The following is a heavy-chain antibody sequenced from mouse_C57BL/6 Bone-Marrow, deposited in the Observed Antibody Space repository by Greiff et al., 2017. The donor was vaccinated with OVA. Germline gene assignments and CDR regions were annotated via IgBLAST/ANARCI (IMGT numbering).Heavy chain of an antibody. J-gene: IGHJ4*01. D-gene: IGHD1-1*01. CDR3: VRSTVVGYAMDY. CDR2: IRSKSNNYAT. CDR1: GFSFNTYA. V-gene: IGHV10-1*01. Sequence: EVMLVESGGGLVQPKGSLKLSCAASGFSFNTYAMNWVRQAPGKGLEWVARIRSKSNNYATYYADSVKDRFTISRDDSESMLYLQMNNLKTEDTAMYYCVRSTVVGYAMDYWGQGTSVTVSS.